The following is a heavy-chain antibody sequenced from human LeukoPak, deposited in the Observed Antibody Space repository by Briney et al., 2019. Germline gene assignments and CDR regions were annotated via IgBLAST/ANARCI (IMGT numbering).Heavy chain of an antibody. CDR1: GGTFSSYA. Sequence: SVKVSCKASGGTFSSYAISWVRQAPGQGLEWMGRIIPILGIANYAQKFQGRVTITADKSTCTAYMELSSLRSEDTAVYYCARGPYYYDSSGYYAPAFFDYWGQGTLVTVSS. V-gene: IGHV1-69*04. D-gene: IGHD3-22*01. CDR2: IIPILGIA. CDR3: ARGPYYYDSSGYYAPAFFDY. J-gene: IGHJ4*02.